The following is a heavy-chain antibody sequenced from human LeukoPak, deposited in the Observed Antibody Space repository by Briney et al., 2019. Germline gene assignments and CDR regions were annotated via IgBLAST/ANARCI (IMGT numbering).Heavy chain of an antibody. CDR3: ARQDIVVVPAAGDHYYYGMDV. CDR2: IIPIFGTA. Sequence: SVKVSCKASGGTFSSYAISWVRQAPGQGLEWMGGIIPIFGTANYAQKFQGRVTITADESTSTAYMELSSLRSEDTAVYYCARQDIVVVPAAGDHYYYGMDVWGQGTTVTVSS. D-gene: IGHD2-2*01. J-gene: IGHJ6*02. CDR1: GGTFSSYA. V-gene: IGHV1-69*01.